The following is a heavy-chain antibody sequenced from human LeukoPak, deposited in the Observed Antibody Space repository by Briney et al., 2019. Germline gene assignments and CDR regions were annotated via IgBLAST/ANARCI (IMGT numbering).Heavy chain of an antibody. D-gene: IGHD5-18*01. V-gene: IGHV3-21*01. CDR3: ARLSDTARTIREKPLDY. J-gene: IGHJ4*02. CDR1: GFTFSGYD. Sequence: GGSLRLSCAVSGFTFSGYDMNWVRQAPGKGLEWVSSISTISAYIYYADSVKGRFTVSRDNAKMSLYLQMNSLRAEDTALYYCARLSDTARTIREKPLDYWGQGTLVTVSS. CDR2: ISTISAYI.